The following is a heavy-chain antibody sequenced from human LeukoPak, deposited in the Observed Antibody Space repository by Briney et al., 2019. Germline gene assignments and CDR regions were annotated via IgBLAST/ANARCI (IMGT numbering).Heavy chain of an antibody. CDR1: GFTIGTAW. Sequence: SLRLSCVSSGFTIGTAWMSWVRQAPGKGLEWLGHIKSEGEGATTDYAAPAKGRFAISRDDSKNMIYLQMSSLKIDDTAIYYCIAHFPYFYGFDVWGKGTTVTVSS. CDR2: IKSEGEGATT. D-gene: IGHD3-3*02. V-gene: IGHV3-15*01. CDR3: IAHFPYFYGFDV. J-gene: IGHJ6*04.